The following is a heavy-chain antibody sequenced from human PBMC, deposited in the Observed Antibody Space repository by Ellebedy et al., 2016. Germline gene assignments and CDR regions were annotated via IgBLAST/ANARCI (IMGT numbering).Heavy chain of an antibody. Sequence: ASVKVSXXTSGYTFTTYGISWVRQAPGQGLEWIGWITPYNQKTIYAQKFQGRVTMTTDTSTSTAFMELRSLTSDDTGIYYCARDDMVRGIPVDYWGHGTQVTVSS. CDR1: GYTFTTYG. J-gene: IGHJ4*01. V-gene: IGHV1-18*01. CDR2: ITPYNQKT. D-gene: IGHD3-10*01. CDR3: ARDDMVRGIPVDY.